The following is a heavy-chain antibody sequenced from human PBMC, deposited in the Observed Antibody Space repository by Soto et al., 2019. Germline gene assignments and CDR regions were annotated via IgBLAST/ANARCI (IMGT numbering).Heavy chain of an antibody. CDR2: ISSHGRDI. D-gene: IGHD6-19*01. Sequence: EVQLVESGGGLVKPGGSVRLSCEASGFTFTSDSMTWVRQAPGKGLEWVSSISSHGRDIFYADSVKGRFTISRDNAKDSLHLQMNILTGEDSAVYYCARGAALAGTLDLWGQGTLVTVSS. CDR3: ARGAALAGTLDL. V-gene: IGHV3-21*06. CDR1: GFTFTSDS. J-gene: IGHJ4*02.